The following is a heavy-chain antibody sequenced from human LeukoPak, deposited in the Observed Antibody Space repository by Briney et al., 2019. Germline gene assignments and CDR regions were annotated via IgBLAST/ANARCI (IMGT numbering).Heavy chain of an antibody. CDR2: ISAYNGNT. D-gene: IGHD3-10*01. CDR1: GYTFTSYG. J-gene: IGHJ5*02. V-gene: IGHV1-18*01. Sequence: VASVKVSCKASGYTFTSYGISWVRQAPGQGLEWMGWISAYNGNTNYAQKFQGRVTMTRDTSISTAYMELSRLRSDDTAVYYCASAGDRSWFDPWGQGTLVTVSS. CDR3: ASAGDRSWFDP.